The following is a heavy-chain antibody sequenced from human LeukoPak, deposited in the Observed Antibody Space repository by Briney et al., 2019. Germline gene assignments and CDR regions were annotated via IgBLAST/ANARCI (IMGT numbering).Heavy chain of an antibody. CDR3: ARRRTAAGTYNWFDP. V-gene: IGHV5-51*01. J-gene: IGHJ5*02. Sequence: GESLKISCKGSGYSFTSYWIGWVRQMPGKGLEWMGIIYPGDSDTRYSPSFQGQVTISADKSISAAYLQWSSLKASDTAMYYCARRRTAAGTYNWFDPWGQGTLVTVSS. CDR2: IYPGDSDT. CDR1: GYSFTSYW. D-gene: IGHD6-13*01.